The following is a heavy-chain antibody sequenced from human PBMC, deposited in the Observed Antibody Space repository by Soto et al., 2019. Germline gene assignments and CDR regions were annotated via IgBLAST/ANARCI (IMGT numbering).Heavy chain of an antibody. CDR3: ASEPAANQAGNWFDP. Sequence: QVQLVQSGAAVKKPGSSVKVSCKASGGTFSSYTISWVRQAPGQGLEWMGRIIPILGIANYAQKFQGRVTITADKSTSRAYMGRSSLRSEDTAVYYCASEPAANQAGNWFDPWGQGTLVTVSS. V-gene: IGHV1-69*02. D-gene: IGHD2-2*01. CDR1: GGTFSSYT. J-gene: IGHJ5*02. CDR2: IIPILGIA.